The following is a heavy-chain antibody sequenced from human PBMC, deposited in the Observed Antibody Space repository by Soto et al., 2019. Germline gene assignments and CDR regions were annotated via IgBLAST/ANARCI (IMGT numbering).Heavy chain of an antibody. J-gene: IGHJ5*02. Sequence: ASVKVSCKASGYTFTSYGISWVRQAPGQGLEWMGWISAYNGNTNYAQKLQGRVTMTTDTSTSTAYMELSSLRSDDTAVYYCARGDSSSWYSPDFDPWGQGTLVTVSS. CDR2: ISAYNGNT. V-gene: IGHV1-18*01. CDR1: GYTFTSYG. D-gene: IGHD6-13*01. CDR3: ARGDSSSWYSPDFDP.